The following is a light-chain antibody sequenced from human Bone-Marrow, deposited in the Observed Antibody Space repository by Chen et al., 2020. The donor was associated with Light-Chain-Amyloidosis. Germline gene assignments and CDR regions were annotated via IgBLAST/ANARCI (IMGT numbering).Light chain of an antibody. CDR3: EQSYSTPT. CDR2: SIF. Sequence: DNLMKESPSSLAASVGDRVTISCRASQGISRYLNWYQQKPGEAPKLLIYSIFNLQSAVPSRFSGSGSATDFPLTISILQPADFATYFCEQSYSTPTFGGGTKVEIK. J-gene: IGKJ4*01. V-gene: IGKV1-39*01. CDR1: QGISRY.